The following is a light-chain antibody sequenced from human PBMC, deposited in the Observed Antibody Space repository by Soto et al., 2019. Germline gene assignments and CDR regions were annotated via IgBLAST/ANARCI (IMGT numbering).Light chain of an antibody. CDR1: QSVSSN. CDR3: QQYNTWPPT. V-gene: IGKV3-15*01. CDR2: GAS. J-gene: IGKJ2*01. Sequence: EIVMTQSPATLSVSPGERATLSCRASQSVSSNLAWYQQKPGQAPRLLIYGASTRATGIPARFSGSGSGTEFTLTISSLQSEDFAVYYCQQYNTWPPTFGQGPKLEIK.